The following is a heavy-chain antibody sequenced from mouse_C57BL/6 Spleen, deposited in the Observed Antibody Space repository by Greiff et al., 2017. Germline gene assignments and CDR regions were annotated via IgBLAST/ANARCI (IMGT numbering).Heavy chain of an antibody. CDR1: GFTFSDYG. CDR2: ISSGSSTI. J-gene: IGHJ4*01. D-gene: IGHD2-10*02. V-gene: IGHV5-17*01. CDR3: ARRLKYGKYVDYYAMDY. Sequence: DVMLVESGGGLVKPGGSLKLSCAASGFTFSDYGMHWVRQAPERGLEWVAYISSGSSTIYYADTVKGRFTISRDNAKNTLFLQMTSLRSEDTAMXYCARRLKYGKYVDYYAMDYWGQGTSVTVSS.